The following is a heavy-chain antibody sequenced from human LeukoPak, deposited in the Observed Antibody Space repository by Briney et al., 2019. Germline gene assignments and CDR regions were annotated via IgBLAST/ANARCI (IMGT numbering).Heavy chain of an antibody. Sequence: GGSLRLSCAASGFTFDDYAMHWVRQAPGKGLEWVSGISWNSGYIGYADSVKGRFTISRDNAKNSLYLQMNSLRAEDTALYYCAKDFGSSSWYLSSKKGVFDYWGQGTLVTVSP. CDR3: AKDFGSSSWYLSSKKGVFDY. J-gene: IGHJ4*02. V-gene: IGHV3-9*01. CDR1: GFTFDDYA. D-gene: IGHD6-13*01. CDR2: ISWNSGYI.